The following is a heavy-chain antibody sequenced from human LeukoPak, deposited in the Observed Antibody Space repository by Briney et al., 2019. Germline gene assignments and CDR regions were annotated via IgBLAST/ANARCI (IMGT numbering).Heavy chain of an antibody. D-gene: IGHD3-10*01. J-gene: IGHJ4*02. V-gene: IGHV4-61*02. CDR3: ARGYYYRT. CDR2: IYADGSS. CDR1: GGSVGSDNSY. Sequence: SSETLYLTCTVSGGSVGSDNSYWNWIRQPAGKGLEWIGRIYADGSSTYNPSLKSRVTILVDTSKNQFSLRLSSMTAADTAVYYCARGYYYRTWGLGTLVTVSS.